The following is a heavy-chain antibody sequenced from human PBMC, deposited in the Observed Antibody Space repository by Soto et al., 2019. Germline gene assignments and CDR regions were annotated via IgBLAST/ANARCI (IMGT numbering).Heavy chain of an antibody. J-gene: IGHJ5*02. CDR3: ATGSS. V-gene: IGHV3-7*03. CDR1: GFTFRNSR. CDR2: IKEDGSEM. Sequence: GGSLRLSCAASGFTFRNSRMTWVRQAPGKGLEWVANIKEDGSEMNYLESVKGRFTISRDNAKNSLYLQMNSLRVEDTAVYYCATGSSWGQGILVTVSS. D-gene: IGHD7-27*01.